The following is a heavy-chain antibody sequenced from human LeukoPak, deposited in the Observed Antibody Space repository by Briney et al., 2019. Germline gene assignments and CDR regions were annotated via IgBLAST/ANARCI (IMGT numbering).Heavy chain of an antibody. Sequence: PGGSLRLSCAASGFTFSSYGMNWVRQAPGKGLEWVSYISSSGSTIYYADSVKGRFTISRDNAKNSLYLQMNSLRAEDTAVYYCARGYYYDSSGYYYLVDYYFDYWGQGTLVTVSS. CDR3: ARGYYYDSSGYYYLVDYYFDY. CDR2: ISSSGSTI. J-gene: IGHJ4*02. CDR1: GFTFSSYG. D-gene: IGHD3-22*01. V-gene: IGHV3-48*04.